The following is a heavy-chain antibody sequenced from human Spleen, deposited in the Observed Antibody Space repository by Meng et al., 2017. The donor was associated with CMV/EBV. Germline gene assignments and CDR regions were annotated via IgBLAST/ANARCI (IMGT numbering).Heavy chain of an antibody. CDR3: ARDSRSWHSTGWYLFFDN. CDR1: GFALRSYA. J-gene: IGHJ4*02. V-gene: IGHV3-23*01. CDR2: ISGSGLST. Sequence: GGSLRLSCAVSGFALRSYAMSWVRQAPGKGLEWVSTISGSGLSTYYADSVKGRFTISRDNTKNTVFLQMNSLTVEDTAIYYCARDSRSWHSTGWYLFFDNWGQGTLVTVSS. D-gene: IGHD6-19*01.